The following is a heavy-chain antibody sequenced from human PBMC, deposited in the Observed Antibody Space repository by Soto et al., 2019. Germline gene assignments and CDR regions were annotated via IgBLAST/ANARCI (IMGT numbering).Heavy chain of an antibody. V-gene: IGHV5-51*01. D-gene: IGHD2-2*01. J-gene: IGHJ6*02. CDR2: IYPGDSDT. CDR3: ARQGFANCSITSYYYYYYGMDF. CDR1: GYSFTSYW. Sequence: GESLKISCKGSGYSFTSYWIGWVRQMPGKGLEWMGIIYPGDSDTRYSPSFQGQVTISADKSISTAYLQWSSLKASDTAMYYCARQGFANCSITSYYYYYYGMDFWGQGTTVTDPS.